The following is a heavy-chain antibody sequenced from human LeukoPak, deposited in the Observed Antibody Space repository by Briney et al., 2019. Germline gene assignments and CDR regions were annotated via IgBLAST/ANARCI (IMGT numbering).Heavy chain of an antibody. CDR2: INVGNGNT. J-gene: IGHJ5*02. CDR1: GYTFTTYA. V-gene: IGHV1-3*01. CDR3: ARAYDFWSANWFDP. D-gene: IGHD3-3*01. Sequence: ASVKVSCKASGYTFTTYAMHWVRQAPGQRLEWMGWINVGNGNTKYSQKFQGRVTMARDTSISTAYMELSRLRSDDTAVYYCARAYDFWSANWFDPWGQGTLVTVSS.